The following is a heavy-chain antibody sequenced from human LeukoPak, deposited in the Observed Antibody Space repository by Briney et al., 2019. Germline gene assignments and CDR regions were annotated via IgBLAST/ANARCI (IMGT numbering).Heavy chain of an antibody. V-gene: IGHV1-24*01. CDR1: GYTLTELS. J-gene: IGHJ3*02. D-gene: IGHD3-22*01. Sequence: ASVKVSCKVSGYTLTELSMHWVRQAPGKGLEWMGGFDPEDGETIYAQKFQGRVTMTEDTSTDTAYMELSSLRSEDTAVYYCARELVSRYYYDSSGLFDIWGQGTMVTVSS. CDR2: FDPEDGET. CDR3: ARELVSRYYYDSSGLFDI.